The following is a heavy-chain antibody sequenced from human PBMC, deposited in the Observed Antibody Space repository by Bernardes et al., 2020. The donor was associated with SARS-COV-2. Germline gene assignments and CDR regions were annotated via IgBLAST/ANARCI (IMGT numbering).Heavy chain of an antibody. CDR2: IWYDGSNK. V-gene: IGHV3-33*01. J-gene: IGHJ6*02. Sequence: GGSLRLSCAASGFTFSSYGMHWVRQAPGKGLEWVAVIWYDGSNKYYADSVKGRFTISRDNSKNTLYLQMNSLRAEDTAVYYCARDLVVVAGYGMDVWGQGTTVTVSS. CDR1: GFTFSSYG. D-gene: IGHD2-15*01. CDR3: ARDLVVVAGYGMDV.